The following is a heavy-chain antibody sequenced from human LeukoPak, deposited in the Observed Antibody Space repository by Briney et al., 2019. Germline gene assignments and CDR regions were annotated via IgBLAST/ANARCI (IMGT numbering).Heavy chain of an antibody. CDR3: ARDLMVGSPFDS. V-gene: IGHV3-74*01. CDR2: INTDGST. Sequence: GGSLRLSCAASGFTFSSYAMHWVRQAPGKGLVWVSRINTDGSTSYADSVKGRFTISRDNAKNTLYLQMNSLRAEDTAVYYCARDLMVGSPFDSWGQGTLVTVSS. CDR1: GFTFSSYA. D-gene: IGHD2-8*01. J-gene: IGHJ4*02.